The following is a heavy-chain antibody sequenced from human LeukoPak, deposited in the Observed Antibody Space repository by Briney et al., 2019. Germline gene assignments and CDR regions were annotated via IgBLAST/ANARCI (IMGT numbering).Heavy chain of an antibody. J-gene: IGHJ4*02. D-gene: IGHD5-18*01. CDR3: ARLRYTYGKNFDY. CDR1: GFTFKAYW. V-gene: IGHV3-7*01. Sequence: GGSLRLSCAASGFTFKAYWMSWVRQAPGTGLEWVANIQQDGSENNYVDSVKGRFTISRDNARNSLYLEMNSLRAADTAVYYCARLRYTYGKNFDYWGQGTLVTVS. CDR2: IQQDGSEN.